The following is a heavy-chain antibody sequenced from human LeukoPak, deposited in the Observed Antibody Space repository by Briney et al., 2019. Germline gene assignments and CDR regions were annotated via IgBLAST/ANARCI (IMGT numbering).Heavy chain of an antibody. CDR1: GYTFTSYD. CDR3: ARVGGGYSYGRPWYFDL. Sequence: ASVKVSCKASGYTFTSYDINWVRQATGQGLEWMGWMNPNSGNTGYAQKFQGRVTITRNTSISTAYMELSSLRSEDTAVYYCARVGGGYSYGRPWYFDLWGRGTLVTVPS. D-gene: IGHD5-18*01. CDR2: MNPNSGNT. J-gene: IGHJ2*01. V-gene: IGHV1-8*03.